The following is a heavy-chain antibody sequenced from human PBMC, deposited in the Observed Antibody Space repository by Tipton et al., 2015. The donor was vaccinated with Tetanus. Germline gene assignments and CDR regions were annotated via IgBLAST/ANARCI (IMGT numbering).Heavy chain of an antibody. CDR1: GFTSESHY. J-gene: IGHJ3*01. V-gene: IGHV3-74*01. D-gene: IGHD7-27*01. CDR3: ARLGRNSLGAFDV. Sequence: SLRLSCAASGFTSESHYMHWVRQTPGKGLVWISRINPDGRRTNYADSAKGRFTISRDHAKNTVYLQMNSLRPEDTAVYYCARLGRNSLGAFDVWGQGTLVSVSS. CDR2: INPDGRRT.